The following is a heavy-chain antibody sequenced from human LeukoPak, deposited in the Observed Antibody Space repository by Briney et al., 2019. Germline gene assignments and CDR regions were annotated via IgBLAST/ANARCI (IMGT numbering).Heavy chain of an antibody. J-gene: IGHJ5*02. Sequence: GSLRLSCAASGFTFSSYSMNWVRQPPGKGLEWIGYIYYSGSTNYNPSLKSRVTISADTSKNQFSLKLSSVTAADTAVYYCARGVRVWFGELLYGWFDPWGQGTLVTVSS. CDR3: ARGVRVWFGELLYGWFDP. V-gene: IGHV4-59*01. CDR2: IYYSGST. D-gene: IGHD3-10*01. CDR1: GFTFSSYS.